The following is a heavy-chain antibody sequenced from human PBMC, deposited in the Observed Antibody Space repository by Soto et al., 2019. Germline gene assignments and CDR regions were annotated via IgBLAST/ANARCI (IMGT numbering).Heavy chain of an antibody. J-gene: IGHJ6*04. CDR1: GGSISSYY. Sequence: QVQLQESGPGLVKPSATLSLTCTVSGGSISSYYGSWIRQPPGKGLEWIGYIFYSGSTNYNPTLIIRVTMSVDTSKTQFPLKLTSVTAADTAMDYGARHLFGNQYGMDVWGKGTTLTVSS. D-gene: IGHD3-3*01. CDR3: ARHLFGNQYGMDV. CDR2: IFYSGST. V-gene: IGHV4-59*08.